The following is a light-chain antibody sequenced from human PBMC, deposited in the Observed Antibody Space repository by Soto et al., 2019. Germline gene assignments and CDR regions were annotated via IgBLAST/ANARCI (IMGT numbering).Light chain of an antibody. Sequence: EIVLTQSPGTLSLSPGERAALSCRASQSVSSTYLAWYQQKPGQAPRLLIYDVSNRASGIPARFSGSGSETDFTLTISSLEPEDFAVYDCQQRSDWPLTFGQGTRLEIK. J-gene: IGKJ5*01. CDR1: QSVSSTY. CDR2: DVS. CDR3: QQRSDWPLT. V-gene: IGKV3D-20*02.